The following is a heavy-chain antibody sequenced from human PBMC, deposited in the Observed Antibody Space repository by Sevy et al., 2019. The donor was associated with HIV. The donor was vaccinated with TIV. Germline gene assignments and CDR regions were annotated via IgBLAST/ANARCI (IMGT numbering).Heavy chain of an antibody. D-gene: IGHD3-22*01. J-gene: IGHJ3*02. CDR1: GFTFSSFA. CDR2: ISGSGDNT. V-gene: IGHV3-23*01. CDR3: AKGITMMLLVLDAIDI. Sequence: GGSLRLSCAASGFTFSSFAMTWVRQAPGKGLEWVSGISGSGDNTYYADSVKGRLTISRDNDKNTLYLQMNGLRAEDTDIYYCAKGITMMLLVLDAIDIWGQGTMVTVSS.